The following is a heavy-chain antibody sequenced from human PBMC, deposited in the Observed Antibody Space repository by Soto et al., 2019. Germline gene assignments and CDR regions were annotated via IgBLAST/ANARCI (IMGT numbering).Heavy chain of an antibody. CDR2: ISYDGSNK. V-gene: IGHV3-30*18. Sequence: RGSLRLSCTASGFTFSSYGMHWVRQAPGKGLEWVALISYDGSNKYYAASVKGRFTISRDNSKNTLYLQMNSLRAEDTAVYYCANLHIVVVTGQKDMDXWGQGTTVTVS. D-gene: IGHD2-2*01. CDR1: GFTFSSYG. J-gene: IGHJ6*02. CDR3: ANLHIVVVTGQKDMDX.